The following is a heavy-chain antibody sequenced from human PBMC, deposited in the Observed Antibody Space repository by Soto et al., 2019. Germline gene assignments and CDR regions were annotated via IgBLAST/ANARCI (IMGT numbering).Heavy chain of an antibody. CDR2: IRSKANGGTT. CDR3: ARVGRYTKTDF. J-gene: IGHJ4*02. Sequence: GGSLRLSCTGSGFTFGDYGMSWVRQAPGKGLEWVGFIRSKANGGTTEYAASVRGRFTFSRDDSKSIAYLQMNSLKTEDTAVYYFARVGRYTKTDFWGQGTLVTVSS. CDR1: GFTFGDYG. V-gene: IGHV3-49*04. D-gene: IGHD3-16*02.